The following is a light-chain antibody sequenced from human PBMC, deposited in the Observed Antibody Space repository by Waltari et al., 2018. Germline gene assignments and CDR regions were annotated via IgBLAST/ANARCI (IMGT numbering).Light chain of an antibody. Sequence: SALTQPAPVSGSPGQSITISCTGTSRDIGTYNFVSWYQEYPGKAPKLIIYEATKRPSGVSDRFSASKSGNTASLTISGLQADDEADYSCCSYAGGTAYVFGTGTRVTVL. CDR2: EAT. CDR3: CSYAGGTAYV. V-gene: IGLV2-23*01. J-gene: IGLJ1*01. CDR1: SRDIGTYNF.